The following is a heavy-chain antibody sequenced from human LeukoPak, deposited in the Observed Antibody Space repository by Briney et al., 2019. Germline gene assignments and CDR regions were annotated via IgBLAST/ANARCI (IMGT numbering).Heavy chain of an antibody. Sequence: GGSLRLSCAASGFTFSSYWMHWVRQVPGQGLVWVSHIDGDGRITNYGDSVKGRFTISRDNAKNILYLQMDILKPEDTAFYYCAKVDGYNSGWYDSWGQGTLVTVSS. CDR3: AKVDGYNSGWYDS. CDR1: GFTFSSYW. D-gene: IGHD6-19*01. J-gene: IGHJ5*01. V-gene: IGHV3-74*01. CDR2: IDGDGRIT.